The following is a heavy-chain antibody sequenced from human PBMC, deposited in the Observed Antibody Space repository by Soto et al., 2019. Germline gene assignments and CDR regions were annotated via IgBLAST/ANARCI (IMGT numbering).Heavy chain of an antibody. D-gene: IGHD3-22*01. CDR3: ARQIYDSDTGPNFQYYFDS. Sequence: PGESLKISCKGSGYSFAGYWITWVRQKPGKGLEWMGRIDPSDSQTYYSPSFRGHVAISATKSITTVFLQWSSLRASDTAMYYCARQIYDSDTGPNFQYYFDSWGQGTPVTVSS. CDR1: GYSFAGYW. CDR2: IDPSDSQT. J-gene: IGHJ4*02. V-gene: IGHV5-10-1*01.